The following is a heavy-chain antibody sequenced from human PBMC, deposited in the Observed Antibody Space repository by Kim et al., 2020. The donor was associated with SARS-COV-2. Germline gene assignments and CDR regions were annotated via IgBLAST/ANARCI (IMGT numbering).Heavy chain of an antibody. D-gene: IGHD2-2*01. Sequence: LKRRVTISVDTSKNHFSLKLSSVTAADTAVYYCARHASQGYCSSTSCYDYWGQGTLVTVSS. J-gene: IGHJ4*02. V-gene: IGHV4-59*08. CDR3: ARHASQGYCSSTSCYDY.